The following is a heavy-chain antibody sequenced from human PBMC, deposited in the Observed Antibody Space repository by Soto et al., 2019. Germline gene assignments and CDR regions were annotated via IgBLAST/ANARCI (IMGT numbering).Heavy chain of an antibody. V-gene: IGHV3-74*01. Sequence: GGSLRLSCVVSGFTFSMYWMHWVRQVPGQSHLWVSRISDDGTTTNYADSVRGRFTISRDNCKNSLYIQMNNLKPDDAPFFYSTRWPRADSSGTWANWGQGSPVTVSS. CDR3: TRWPRADSSGTWAN. CDR1: GFTFSMYW. CDR2: ISDDGTTT. D-gene: IGHD1-26*01. J-gene: IGHJ4*02.